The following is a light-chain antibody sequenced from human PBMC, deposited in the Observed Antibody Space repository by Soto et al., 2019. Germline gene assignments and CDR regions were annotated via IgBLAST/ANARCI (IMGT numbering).Light chain of an antibody. V-gene: IGKV3-20*01. CDR3: QQYGSSRT. CDR1: QSVSSSY. J-gene: IGKJ1*01. CDR2: GAS. Sequence: EIVLTQSPGTLSLSPGERATLSCRASQSVSSSYLAWYQQKPGQAPRLLIYGASSRATGIPDRFSGSGSGTDFTLTISRLGPEDFQVYYCQQYGSSRTLGKGPMVEIK.